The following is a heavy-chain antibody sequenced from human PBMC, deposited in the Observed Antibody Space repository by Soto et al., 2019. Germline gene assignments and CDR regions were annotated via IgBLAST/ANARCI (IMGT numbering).Heavy chain of an antibody. CDR1: GFTFSSYS. CDR3: AKERPGIAVNGLPGN. V-gene: IGHV3-23*04. Sequence: EVQLVESGGGLVKPGGSLRLSCAASGFTFSSYSMNWVRQAPGKGLEWVSSISGSGDSTYYADSVEGRFTISRDNSKNTLYLQMNSLRAEDTAVYYCAKERPGIAVNGLPGNWGQGTLVTVSS. J-gene: IGHJ4*02. D-gene: IGHD6-19*01. CDR2: ISGSGDST.